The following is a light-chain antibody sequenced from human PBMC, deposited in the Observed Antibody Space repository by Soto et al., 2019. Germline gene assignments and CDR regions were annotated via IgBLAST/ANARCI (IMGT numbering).Light chain of an antibody. Sequence: DIQMTQSPSSLSASVGDRVTITCRASQSISSYLNWYQQKPGKATKLLIYAASSLQSGVPSRFSGSGSGTDFTLTISSLQPEDFATYYCQQSYSTPLTFGGGNKVEIK. CDR1: QSISSY. V-gene: IGKV1-39*01. CDR3: QQSYSTPLT. CDR2: AAS. J-gene: IGKJ4*01.